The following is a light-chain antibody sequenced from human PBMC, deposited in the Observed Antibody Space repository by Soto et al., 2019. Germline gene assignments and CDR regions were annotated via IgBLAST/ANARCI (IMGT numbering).Light chain of an antibody. J-gene: IGLJ1*01. V-gene: IGLV2-14*01. Sequence: QSALTQPASVSGSPRHSITISCTGTSSDVGGYNYVSWYQQHPGKAPKLMIYDVRNRPSGVSNRFSGSKSVNTASLTISGLQAEDEADYYCSSNTTISTYVFGTGTKVTVL. CDR2: DVR. CDR3: SSNTTISTYV. CDR1: SSDVGGYNY.